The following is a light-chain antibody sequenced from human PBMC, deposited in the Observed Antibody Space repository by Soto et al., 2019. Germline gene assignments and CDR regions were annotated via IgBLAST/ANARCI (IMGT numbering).Light chain of an antibody. CDR1: QSVSSY. CDR3: QQRSNSWT. CDR2: DIF. V-gene: IGKV3-11*01. J-gene: IGKJ1*01. Sequence: EIVLTQSPATLSLSPGERATLSCRASQSVSSYLAWYQQKPGQAPRLLIYDIFNRATGIPARFSGSGSGTDFTLTISSLEPEDFAVYYCQQRSNSWTFGQGTKVEIK.